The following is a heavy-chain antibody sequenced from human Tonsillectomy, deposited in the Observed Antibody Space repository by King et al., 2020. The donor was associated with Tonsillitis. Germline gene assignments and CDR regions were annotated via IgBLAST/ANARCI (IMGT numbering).Heavy chain of an antibody. J-gene: IGHJ6*03. V-gene: IGHV4-39*01. D-gene: IGHD3-16*01. CDR2: MYYSGSA. CDR3: ARFTRLGYYYMDV. CDR1: GASVTNFNYQ. Sequence: QLQESGPGLVNPSETLSLSCTVSGASVTNFNYQWGWIRQPPGKGLEWVGNMYYSGSADYNPSLTSRVTMSVDTSKNQFSLNVNSVSAADTGVYYCARFTRLGYYYMDVWGKGTTVTVSS.